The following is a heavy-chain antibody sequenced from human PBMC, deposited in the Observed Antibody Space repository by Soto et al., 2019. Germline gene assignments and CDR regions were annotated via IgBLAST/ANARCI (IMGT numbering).Heavy chain of an antibody. J-gene: IGHJ6*02. V-gene: IGHV3-43D*04. Sequence: GGSLRLSCAASGFTFDDYAMHWVRQAPGKGLEWVSLISWDGGSTYYADSVKGRFTISRDNSKNSLYLQMNSLRAEDTALYYCTKDIFRRYYDILTGLSYYYVMDVWGQGTTVIASS. CDR1: GFTFDDYA. D-gene: IGHD3-9*01. CDR3: TKDIFRRYYDILTGLSYYYVMDV. CDR2: ISWDGGST.